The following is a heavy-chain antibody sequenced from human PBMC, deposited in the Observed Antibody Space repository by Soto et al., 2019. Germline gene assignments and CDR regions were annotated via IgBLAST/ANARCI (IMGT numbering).Heavy chain of an antibody. J-gene: IGHJ4*02. Sequence: QVRLVQSVAEVKKPGASVSISCKTSGFTFTTYYIHWVRQAPGQGLEWMGMIDPSGGSTTYAQKFQGRITMTSDMSTSTVYMELSSLRSEDTAVYYCARVPYDTTGYYAFWGQGTLVTVSS. CDR3: ARVPYDTTGYYAF. D-gene: IGHD3-22*01. CDR2: IDPSGGST. V-gene: IGHV1-46*01. CDR1: GFTFTTYY.